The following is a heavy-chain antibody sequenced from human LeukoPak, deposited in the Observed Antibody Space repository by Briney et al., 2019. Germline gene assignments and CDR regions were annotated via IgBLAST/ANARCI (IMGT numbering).Heavy chain of an antibody. CDR1: GYTFTAYY. V-gene: IGHV1-2*06. CDR3: ARDHLAAAGSGG. Sequence: ASVKVSCKASGYTFTAYYIHWVRQAPGQGLEWMGRINPNSGGANYAQKFQGTVTMTRDTSINTAYMELRWLKSDDMAVYYCARDHLAAAGSGGWGQGTLVTVSS. CDR2: INPNSGGA. J-gene: IGHJ4*02. D-gene: IGHD6-13*01.